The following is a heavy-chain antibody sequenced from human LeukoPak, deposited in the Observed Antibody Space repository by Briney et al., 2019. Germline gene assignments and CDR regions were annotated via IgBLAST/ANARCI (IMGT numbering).Heavy chain of an antibody. CDR3: ARDLAVAGYNFDY. J-gene: IGHJ4*02. D-gene: IGHD6-19*01. CDR2: INPNSGGT. CDR1: GYTFTGYY. Sequence: GASVKVSCKASGYTFTGYYMHWVRQAPGQGLEWMGWINPNSGGTNYAQKFQGRVTMTRDTSISTAYMELSRLRSDVTAVYYCARDLAVAGYNFDYWGQGTLVTVSS. V-gene: IGHV1-2*02.